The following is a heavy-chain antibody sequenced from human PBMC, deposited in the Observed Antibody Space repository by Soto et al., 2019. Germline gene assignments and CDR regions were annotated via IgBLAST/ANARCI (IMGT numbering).Heavy chain of an antibody. V-gene: IGHV1-18*01. Sequence: ASVKPSCKACGDTFTSHGSSWVRQAPGQGLEWMGWISAYNGNTNYAQKLQGRVTMTTDTSTSTAYMELRSLRSDDTAVYYCARVDSYGFNYYYGMDVWGQGTTVTVSS. J-gene: IGHJ6*02. CDR3: ARVDSYGFNYYYGMDV. CDR2: ISAYNGNT. CDR1: GDTFTSHG. D-gene: IGHD5-18*01.